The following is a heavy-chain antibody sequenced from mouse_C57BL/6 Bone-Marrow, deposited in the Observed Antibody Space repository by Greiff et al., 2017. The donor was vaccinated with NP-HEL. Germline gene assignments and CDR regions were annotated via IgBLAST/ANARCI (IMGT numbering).Heavy chain of an antibody. D-gene: IGHD2-3*01. J-gene: IGHJ4*01. CDR2: IYPRSGNT. CDR3: AHRWWLLEAMDY. CDR1: GYTFTSYG. V-gene: IGHV1-81*01. Sequence: VQRVESGAELARPGASVKLSCKASGYTFTSYGISWVKQRTGQGLEWIGEIYPRSGNTYYNEKFKGKATLTADKSSSTAYMELRSLTSEDSAVYFCAHRWWLLEAMDYWGQGTSVTVSS.